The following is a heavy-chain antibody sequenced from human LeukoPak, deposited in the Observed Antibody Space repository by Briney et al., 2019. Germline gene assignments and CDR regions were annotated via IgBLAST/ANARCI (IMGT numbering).Heavy chain of an antibody. CDR2: IGTAGDT. CDR1: GFSFSSYD. CDR3: ARDLRTAFDI. J-gene: IGHJ3*02. V-gene: IGHV3-13*01. Sequence: GGSLRLSCAASGFSFSSYDMHWVRQGTGKGLEWVSGIGTAGDTYYPGSVKGRFTISRENAKNSLYLQMNSLRAGDTAVYYCARDLRTAFDIWGQGTMVTVSS.